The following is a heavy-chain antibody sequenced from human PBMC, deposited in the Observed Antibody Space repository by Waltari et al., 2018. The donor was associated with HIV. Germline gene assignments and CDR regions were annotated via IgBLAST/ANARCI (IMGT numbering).Heavy chain of an antibody. J-gene: IGHJ6*02. CDR2: IYYSGST. D-gene: IGHD3-10*01. CDR3: ARVTMVRGVPHYGMDV. CDR1: GGSISSYY. Sequence: QVQLQESGPGLVKPSETLSLTCTVSGGSISSYYCSWIRQTPGKGLEWIGYIYYSGSTNYNPSLKSRVTISVDTSKNQFSLKLSSVTAADTAVYYCARVTMVRGVPHYGMDVWGQGTTVTVSS. V-gene: IGHV4-59*01.